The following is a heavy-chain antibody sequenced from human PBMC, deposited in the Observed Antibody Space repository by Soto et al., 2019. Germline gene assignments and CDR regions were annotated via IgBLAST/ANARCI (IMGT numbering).Heavy chain of an antibody. CDR2: MNPNSGNT. Sequence: ASVKVSCKASGYTFTSYAINWVRQATGQGLEWMGWMNPNSGNTGYAQKFQGRVTMTRNTSISTAYMELSSLRSEDTAVYYCARGRVAAAGPIDFDYWGQGTLVTVSS. J-gene: IGHJ4*02. CDR1: GYTFTSYA. V-gene: IGHV1-8*02. CDR3: ARGRVAAAGPIDFDY. D-gene: IGHD6-13*01.